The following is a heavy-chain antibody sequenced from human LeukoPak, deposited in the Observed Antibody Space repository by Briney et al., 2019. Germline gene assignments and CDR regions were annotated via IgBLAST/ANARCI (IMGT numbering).Heavy chain of an antibody. Sequence: ASVKVSCKASGYTFTSYGISWVRQAPGQGLEGMGWISAYNGNTNYAQKLQGRVTMTTDTSTSTAYMELRSLRSDDTAVYYCARGRYDILTGYSPHFDYWGQGTLVTVSS. CDR3: ARGRYDILTGYSPHFDY. CDR1: GYTFTSYG. J-gene: IGHJ4*02. V-gene: IGHV1-18*01. D-gene: IGHD3-9*01. CDR2: ISAYNGNT.